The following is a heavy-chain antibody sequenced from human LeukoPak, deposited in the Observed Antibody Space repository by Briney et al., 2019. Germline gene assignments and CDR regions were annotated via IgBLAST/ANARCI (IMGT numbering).Heavy chain of an antibody. CDR3: ARDPPRTGH. J-gene: IGHJ4*02. D-gene: IGHD1-1*01. CDR2: ISSSGYV. CDR1: GFIFSRYS. V-gene: IGHV3-21*01. Sequence: GGSLRLSCAASGFIFSRYSMNWVRQAPGKGLEWVSSISSSGYVYYTDSVKGRFTISRDNAKNSVYLQMNSLRADDTAVYFCARDPPRTGHWGQGTLVTVSS.